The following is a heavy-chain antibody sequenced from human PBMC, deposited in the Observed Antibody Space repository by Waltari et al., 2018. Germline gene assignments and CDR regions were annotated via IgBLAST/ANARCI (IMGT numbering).Heavy chain of an antibody. CDR2: SYYSGST. Sequence: QLQLQESGPGLVKPSETLSLTCTVSGGSISSSSYYWGWIRQPPGKGLEWIGSSYYSGSTYYNPSLKSRVTISVDTSKNQFSLKLSSVTAADTAVYYCARGYSGYAYYYYYAMDVWGQGTTVTVSS. CDR1: GGSISSSSYY. CDR3: ARGYSGYAYYYYYAMDV. V-gene: IGHV4-39*01. D-gene: IGHD5-12*01. J-gene: IGHJ6*02.